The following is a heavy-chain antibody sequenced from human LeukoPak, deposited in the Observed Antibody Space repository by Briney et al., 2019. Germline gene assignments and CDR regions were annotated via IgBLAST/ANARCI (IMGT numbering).Heavy chain of an antibody. CDR2: ISSSSSYI. CDR3: AMDYCSSTSCYGFYYMDV. J-gene: IGHJ6*03. Sequence: PGGSLRLPCAASGFTFSSYSMNWVRQAPGKGLEWVSSISSSSSYIYYADSVKGRFTISRDNPNNSLYLQMHSLRAEDTAVYYCAMDYCSSTSCYGFYYMDVWVKGTTLTVSS. D-gene: IGHD2-2*01. CDR1: GFTFSSYS. V-gene: IGHV3-21*01.